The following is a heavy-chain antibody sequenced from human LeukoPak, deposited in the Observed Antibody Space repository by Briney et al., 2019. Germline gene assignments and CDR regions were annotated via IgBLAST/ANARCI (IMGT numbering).Heavy chain of an antibody. Sequence: ASVTLTCNASASNFAICVVQWVRLPQAQRHELKGLTVVGSDNTNYAQKFQERVTIIRDMSTSTAYIELSNLRSEDTAVYFCAAGPLYDILTGYFDAFDIWGQGTMVTVSS. J-gene: IGHJ3*02. CDR1: ASNFAICV. V-gene: IGHV1-58*01. CDR3: AAGPLYDILTGYFDAFDI. D-gene: IGHD3-9*01. CDR2: TVVGSDNT.